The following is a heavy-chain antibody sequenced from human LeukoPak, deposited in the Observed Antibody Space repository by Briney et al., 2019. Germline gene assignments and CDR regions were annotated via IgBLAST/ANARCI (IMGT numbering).Heavy chain of an antibody. V-gene: IGHV1-46*01. CDR1: GYTLTNYN. D-gene: IGHD6-6*01. CDR2: INPSDGST. CDR3: ARDRGLAARFDY. Sequence: GASVTVSFTSSGYTLTNYNLHWVRQAPGQGLEWVGQINPSDGSTKYAQKFQGRVTMTRDMSTSIVYMELSSLRSEDTAVYFCARDRGLAARFDYWGQGTLVTVSS. J-gene: IGHJ4*02.